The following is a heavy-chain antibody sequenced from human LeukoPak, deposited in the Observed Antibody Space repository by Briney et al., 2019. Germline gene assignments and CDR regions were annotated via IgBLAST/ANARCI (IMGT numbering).Heavy chain of an antibody. J-gene: IGHJ6*02. Sequence: GGSLRLSCAASGFTFSSYAMTWVRQAPGKGLEWVSSVSDSGGSTYYADSVKGRFTISRDNSRNTLYLQMNSLRAEDTAVYYCAREVTTVTGWDYYGMDVWGQGTTVTASS. CDR1: GFTFSSYA. CDR2: VSDSGGST. D-gene: IGHD4-4*01. CDR3: AREVTTVTGWDYYGMDV. V-gene: IGHV3-23*01.